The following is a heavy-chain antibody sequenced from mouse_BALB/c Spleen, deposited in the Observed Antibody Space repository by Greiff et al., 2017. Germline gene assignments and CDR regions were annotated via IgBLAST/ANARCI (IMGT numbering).Heavy chain of an antibody. CDR3: ARGYFWFAY. CDR1: GFTFTDYY. J-gene: IGHJ3*01. D-gene: IGHD1-1*01. CDR2: IRNKANGYTT. V-gene: IGHV7-3*02. Sequence: VQLKESGGGLVQPGGSLRLSCATSGFTFTDYYMSWVRQPPGKALEWLGFIRNKANGYTTEYSASVKGRFTISRDNSQSILYLQMNTLRAEDSATYYCARGYFWFAYWGQGTLVTVSA.